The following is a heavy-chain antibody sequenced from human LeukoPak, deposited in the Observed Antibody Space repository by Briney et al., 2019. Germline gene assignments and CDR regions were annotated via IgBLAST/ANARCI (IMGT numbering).Heavy chain of an antibody. D-gene: IGHD3-9*01. CDR3: ARGPPYYDILTGYYGNYYGMDV. Sequence: SETLSLTCAVYGGSFSGYYWSWIRQPPGKGLEWIGEINHSGSTNYNPSLKSRVTISVDTSKNQFSLKLSSVTAADTAVYYCARGPPYYDILTGYYGNYYGMDVWGQGTTVTVSS. CDR1: GGSFSGYY. V-gene: IGHV4-34*01. J-gene: IGHJ6*02. CDR2: INHSGST.